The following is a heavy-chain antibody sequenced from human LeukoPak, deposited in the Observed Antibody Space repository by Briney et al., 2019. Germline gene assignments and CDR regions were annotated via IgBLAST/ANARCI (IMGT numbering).Heavy chain of an antibody. CDR3: ARGRFGELSVATFDI. CDR1: GFTFSSYS. V-gene: IGHV3-48*01. D-gene: IGHD3-10*01. Sequence: GGSLRLSCAASGFTFSSYSMNWVRQAPGKGLEWVSYISSITTTKYYADSVKGRFTISRDNAKNSLYLQMNSLRAEDTAVYYCARGRFGELSVATFDIWGQGTMVTVSS. CDR2: ISSITTTK. J-gene: IGHJ3*02.